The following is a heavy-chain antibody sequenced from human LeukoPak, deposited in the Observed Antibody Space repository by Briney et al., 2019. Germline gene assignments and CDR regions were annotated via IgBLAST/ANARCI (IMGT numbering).Heavy chain of an antibody. Sequence: ASVKVSCTASGSTFTTYAMNWVRQAPGLGLEWMGWINTNTGNPTFAQSFTGRFVFSLDTSVSTAYLQISSLKAEDTAVYYCARAPAHYYDSSDHYYVGESYFDYWGQGTLVTVSS. CDR3: ARAPAHYYDSSDHYYVGESYFDY. D-gene: IGHD3-22*01. CDR2: INTNTGNP. CDR1: GSTFTTYA. J-gene: IGHJ4*02. V-gene: IGHV7-4-1*02.